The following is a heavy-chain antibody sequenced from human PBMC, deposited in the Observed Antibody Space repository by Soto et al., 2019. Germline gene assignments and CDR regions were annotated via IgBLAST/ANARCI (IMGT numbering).Heavy chain of an antibody. V-gene: IGHV4-59*08. J-gene: IGHJ6*03. CDR3: ARQRGYYYYMDV. CDR1: GGYISSYY. Sequence: SETQSVTCTVAGGYISSYYWSWIRQPPGKGLEWIGYIYYSGSTNYNPSLKSRVTISVDTSKNQFSLKLSSVTAADTAVYYCARQRGYYYYMDVWGKGTTVTVSS. CDR2: IYYSGST.